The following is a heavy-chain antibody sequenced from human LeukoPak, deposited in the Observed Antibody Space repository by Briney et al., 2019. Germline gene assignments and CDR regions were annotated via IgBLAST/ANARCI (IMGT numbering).Heavy chain of an antibody. CDR1: GGSISSYY. Sequence: PPETLSLTCTVSGGSISSYYWSWIRQPPGKGLEWIGYIYYSGSTNYNPSLKSRVTISVDTSKNQFSLKLSSVTAADTAVYYCARYGGSGSYYYYFDYWGQGTLVTVSS. J-gene: IGHJ4*02. CDR2: IYYSGST. D-gene: IGHD3-10*01. V-gene: IGHV4-59*01. CDR3: ARYGGSGSYYYYFDY.